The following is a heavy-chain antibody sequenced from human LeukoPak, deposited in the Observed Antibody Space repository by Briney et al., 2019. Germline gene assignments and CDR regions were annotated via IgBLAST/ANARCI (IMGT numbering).Heavy chain of an antibody. CDR2: INHSGST. J-gene: IGHJ5*02. Sequence: PSETLSLTCAVYGGSFSGYYWSWIRQPPGKGLEWIGEINHSGSTNYNPSLKSRVTISVDTSKHQFSLKLSSVTAADTAVYYCARRLWSGDSGWFDPWGQGTLVTVPS. V-gene: IGHV4-34*01. CDR3: ARRLWSGDSGWFDP. CDR1: GGSFSGYY. D-gene: IGHD3-3*01.